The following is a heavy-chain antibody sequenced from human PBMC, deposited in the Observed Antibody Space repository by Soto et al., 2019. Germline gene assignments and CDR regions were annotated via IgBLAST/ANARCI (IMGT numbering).Heavy chain of an antibody. Sequence: SETLSLTCTVSGGSISSYYWSWIRQPPGKGLEWIGYIYYSGSTNYNPSLKSRVTISVDTSKNQFSLKLSSVTAADTAVYYCARVRKVGATPAFDIWGQGTMVTVSS. V-gene: IGHV4-59*01. CDR2: IYYSGST. CDR3: ARVRKVGATPAFDI. J-gene: IGHJ3*02. D-gene: IGHD1-26*01. CDR1: GGSISSYY.